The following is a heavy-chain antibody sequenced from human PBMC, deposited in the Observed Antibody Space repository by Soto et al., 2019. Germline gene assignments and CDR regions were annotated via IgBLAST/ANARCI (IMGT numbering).Heavy chain of an antibody. J-gene: IGHJ5*02. V-gene: IGHV3-30*18. CDR3: AKDRDGT. Sequence: QVQLVESGGGVVQPGRSLRLSCAASGFTFSSYGMHWVRQAPGKGLEWVAVISYDGSNKYYADSVKGRFTISRDNSKNTLYLQMISLRAEDTAVYYCAKDRDGTWGQGTLVTVSS. CDR1: GFTFSSYG. D-gene: IGHD1-26*01. CDR2: ISYDGSNK.